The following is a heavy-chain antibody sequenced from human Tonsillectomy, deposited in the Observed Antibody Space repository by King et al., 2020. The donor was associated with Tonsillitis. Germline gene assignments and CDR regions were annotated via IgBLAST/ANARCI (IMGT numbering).Heavy chain of an antibody. CDR2: IYSHGTT. CDR1: GFSVGSNY. V-gene: IGHV3-53*04. CDR3: TRGALLM. J-gene: IGHJ4*02. Sequence: VQLVESGGDLVQPGGSLRLSCTASGFSVGSNYMTWVRQAPGKGLESVAVIYSHGTTFYADSVRGRFTICRHISKNTLYLHMKTLRIEDTAVYYCTRGALLMGGQGTLVTVSS.